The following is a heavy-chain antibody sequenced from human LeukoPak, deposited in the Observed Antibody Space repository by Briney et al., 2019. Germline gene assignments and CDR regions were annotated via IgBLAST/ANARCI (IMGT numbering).Heavy chain of an antibody. D-gene: IGHD6-19*01. J-gene: IGHJ3*01. V-gene: IGHV4-4*07. Sequence: PSETLSLTCTVSTGSISSYYWSWLRQPAGKGLEWLGRIYTSGSTNYNPSLKSRVTMSVDTSKNQFSLKLSSVTAADTAVYYCARAVGGTRHAFDLWGQGTMVTVSS. CDR2: IYTSGST. CDR3: ARAVGGTRHAFDL. CDR1: TGSISSYY.